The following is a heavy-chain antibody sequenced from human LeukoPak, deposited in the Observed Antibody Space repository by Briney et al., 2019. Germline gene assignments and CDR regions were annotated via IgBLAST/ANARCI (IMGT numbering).Heavy chain of an antibody. J-gene: IGHJ4*02. CDR3: ARQASCGTATCNPFDY. D-gene: IGHD2-21*01. CDR2: IYYSGST. Sequence: PSETLSPTCTVSGGSISGYYWSWIRQPPGKGLEWIGFIYYSGSTTYNPSLKSRVTISVDTSKNQFSLKLRSVTAADTAVYFCARQASCGTATCNPFDYWGQGTLVTVSS. V-gene: IGHV4-59*08. CDR1: GGSISGYY.